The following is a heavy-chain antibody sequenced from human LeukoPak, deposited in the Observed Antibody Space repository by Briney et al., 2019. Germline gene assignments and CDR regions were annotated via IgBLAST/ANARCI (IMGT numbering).Heavy chain of an antibody. CDR2: IYHSGST. V-gene: IGHV4-30-2*01. D-gene: IGHD1-1*01. J-gene: IGHJ4*02. CDR3: ARGGVGTTTNLDY. CDR1: GDSISSEGYS. Sequence: SQTLSLTCAVSGDSISSEGYSWSWIRQPPGKGLEWIGYIYHSGSTNYNPSLKSRVTISVDTSKNQFSLKLSSVTAADTAVYYCARGGVGTTTNLDYWGQGTLVTASS.